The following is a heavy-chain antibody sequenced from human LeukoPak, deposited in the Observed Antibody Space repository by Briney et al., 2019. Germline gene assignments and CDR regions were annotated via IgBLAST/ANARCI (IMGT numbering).Heavy chain of an antibody. J-gene: IGHJ3*01. CDR3: ARAGDLIVVAMGAFDV. CDR2: IYYSGST. Sequence: SETLSLTCTVSGGSISSYYWSWIRQPPGKGLEWIGYIYYSGSTNYNPSLKSRVTISVDTSKNQFSLKLSSVTAADTALYYCARAGDLIVVAMGAFDVWGQGTMVTVSS. V-gene: IGHV4-59*12. CDR1: GGSISSYY. D-gene: IGHD2-15*01.